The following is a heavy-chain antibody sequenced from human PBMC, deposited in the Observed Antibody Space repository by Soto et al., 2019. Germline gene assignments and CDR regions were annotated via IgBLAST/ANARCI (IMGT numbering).Heavy chain of an antibody. Sequence: ASVKVSCKASGYTFTGYYMHWVRQAPGQGLEWMGWINPNSGGTNYAQKFQGRVTMTRDTSISTAYMELSRLRSDDTAVYYCAREPTTRDAAFDIWGQGTMVTV. CDR3: AREPTTRDAAFDI. CDR2: INPNSGGT. CDR1: GYTFTGYY. D-gene: IGHD4-17*01. V-gene: IGHV1-2*02. J-gene: IGHJ3*02.